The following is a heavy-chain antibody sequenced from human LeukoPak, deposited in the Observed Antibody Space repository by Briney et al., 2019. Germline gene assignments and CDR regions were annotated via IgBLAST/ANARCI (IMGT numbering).Heavy chain of an antibody. CDR1: GYTFTSYY. V-gene: IGHV1-2*02. J-gene: IGHJ4*02. CDR2: INPNSGGT. D-gene: IGHD3-22*01. Sequence: ASVKVSCKASGYTFTSYYMHWVRQAPGQGLEWMGWINPNSGGTNYAQKFQGRVTMTRDTSISTAYMELSRLRSDDTAVYYCARGPYVSSGYWFDYWGQGTLVTVSS. CDR3: ARGPYVSSGYWFDY.